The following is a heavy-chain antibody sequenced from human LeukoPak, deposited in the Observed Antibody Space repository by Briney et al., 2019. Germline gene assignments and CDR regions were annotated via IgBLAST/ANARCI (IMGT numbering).Heavy chain of an antibody. CDR2: INWNGGST. D-gene: IGHD2-2*01. V-gene: IGHV3-20*01. CDR1: GFTFDDYG. J-gene: IGHJ6*03. CDR3: ARGGYCSSTSCYDHYYYYMDV. Sequence: PGGSLRLSCAASGFTFDDYGMSWVRQAPGKGLEWVSGINWNGGSTGYADSVKGRSTISRDNAKNSLYLQMNSLRAEDTALYHCARGGYCSSTSCYDHYYYYMDVWGKGTTVTVSS.